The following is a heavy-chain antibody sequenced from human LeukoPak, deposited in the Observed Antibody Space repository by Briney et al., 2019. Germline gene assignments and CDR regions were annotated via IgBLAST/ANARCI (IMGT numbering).Heavy chain of an antibody. CDR2: ISSTDSRI. Sequence: GGSLRLSCAASGFTFSDYYMNWIRQAPGKGLEWVSSISSTDSRIYYADSVEGRFTISRDNAKNSLYLQMNSLRDEDTAVYYCARDYGDYVLYYYGMDVWGQGTTVTVSS. D-gene: IGHD4-17*01. CDR3: ARDYGDYVLYYYGMDV. V-gene: IGHV3-11*01. J-gene: IGHJ6*02. CDR1: GFTFSDYY.